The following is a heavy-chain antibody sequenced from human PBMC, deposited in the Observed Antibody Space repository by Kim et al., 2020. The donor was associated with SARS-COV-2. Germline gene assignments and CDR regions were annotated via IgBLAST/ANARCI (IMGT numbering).Heavy chain of an antibody. V-gene: IGHV3-74*01. J-gene: IGHJ4*02. D-gene: IGHD3-9*01. CDR3: AREIIFTGLNYFDY. Sequence: ADSVKGRFTISRDNVKNTLYLQMNSLRVDDTAVYYCAREIIFTGLNYFDYWGQGILVTVSS.